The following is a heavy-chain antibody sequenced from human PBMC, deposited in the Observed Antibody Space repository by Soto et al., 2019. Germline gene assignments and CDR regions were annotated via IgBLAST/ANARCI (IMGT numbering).Heavy chain of an antibody. Sequence: PSETLSLTCAVYGGSFSGYYWSWIRQPPGKGLEWIGEINHSESTNYNPSLKSRVTISVDTSKNQFSLHLRSVSAADTAVYYCARGLDGSGSQWFDPWGQGTLVTVS. V-gene: IGHV4-34*01. CDR2: INHSEST. J-gene: IGHJ5*02. CDR1: GGSFSGYY. CDR3: ARGLDGSGSQWFDP. D-gene: IGHD3-10*01.